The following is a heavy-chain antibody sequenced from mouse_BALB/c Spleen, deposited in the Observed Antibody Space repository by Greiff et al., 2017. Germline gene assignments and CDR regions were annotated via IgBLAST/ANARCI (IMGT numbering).Heavy chain of an antibody. V-gene: IGHV8-12*01. CDR3: ARGAIYYYGSSYGYYAMDY. CDR2: IYWDDDK. J-gene: IGHJ4*01. Sequence: QVTLKVSGPGILQPSQTLSLTCSFSGFSLSTSGMGVSWIRQPSGKGLEWLAHIYWDDDKRYNPSLKSRLTISKDTSRNQVFLKITSVDTADTATYYCARGAIYYYGSSYGYYAMDYWGQGTSVTVSS. D-gene: IGHD1-1*01. CDR1: GFSLSTSGMG.